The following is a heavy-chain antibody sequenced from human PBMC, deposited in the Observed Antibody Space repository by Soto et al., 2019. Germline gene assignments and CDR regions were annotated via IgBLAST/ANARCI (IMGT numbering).Heavy chain of an antibody. D-gene: IGHD2-15*01. J-gene: IGHJ5*02. CDR2: LSGSGAST. CDR3: ASYPVGYCSGGSCHPVCP. Sequence: GGSLRLSCAASGFAFSSYSMSWVRQAPGKGLEWVSSLSGSGASTYYADSVKGRFTISRDNSKNTLYLQMNSLTAEDTAIYYCASYPVGYCSGGSCHPVCPWGQRTLVTVSS. CDR1: GFAFSSYS. V-gene: IGHV3-23*01.